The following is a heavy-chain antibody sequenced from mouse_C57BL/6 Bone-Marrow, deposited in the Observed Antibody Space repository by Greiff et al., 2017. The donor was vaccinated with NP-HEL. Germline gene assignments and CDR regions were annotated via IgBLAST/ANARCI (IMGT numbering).Heavy chain of an antibody. V-gene: IGHV3-6*01. J-gene: IGHJ3*01. CDR3: ARNDGYYPGAY. D-gene: IGHD2-3*01. CDR1: GYSFTSGYY. CDR2: ISYDGSN. Sequence: EVQLQESGPGLVKPSQSLSLTCSVTGYSFTSGYYWYWIRQFPGNKLEWMGYISYDGSNNYNPSLKNRISITRDTSKNQFFLKLNSVTTEDTATYYCARNDGYYPGAYWGQGTLVTVSA.